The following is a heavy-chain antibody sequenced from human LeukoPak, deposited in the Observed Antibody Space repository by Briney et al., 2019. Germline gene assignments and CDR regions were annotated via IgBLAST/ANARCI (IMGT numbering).Heavy chain of an antibody. CDR1: GYTFNAYY. J-gene: IGHJ4*02. V-gene: IGHV1-2*02. CDR3: AGDGYNSRRFFDY. D-gene: IGHD5-24*01. Sequence: VASVTVSFKTSGYTFNAYYMHWVRQAPGQGLEWMGWINPNSGGSNYAQKFQGRVTMTSDTSINTAYMKLSRLISDDTAVYYCAGDGYNSRRFFDYWGQGTLVTVSS. CDR2: INPNSGGS.